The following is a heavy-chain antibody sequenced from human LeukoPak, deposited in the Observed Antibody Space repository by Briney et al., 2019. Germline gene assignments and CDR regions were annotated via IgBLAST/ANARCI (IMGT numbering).Heavy chain of an antibody. Sequence: ASVKVSCKASGYTFTSYDINWVRQATGQGLEWMGWMNPNSGNTAYAQKFQGRVTMTRNTSISTAYMELSSLRSEDTAVYYCARGRGIAARSRYYFDYWGQGTLVTVSS. V-gene: IGHV1-8*01. CDR2: MNPNSGNT. CDR3: ARGRGIAARSRYYFDY. D-gene: IGHD6-6*01. J-gene: IGHJ4*02. CDR1: GYTFTSYD.